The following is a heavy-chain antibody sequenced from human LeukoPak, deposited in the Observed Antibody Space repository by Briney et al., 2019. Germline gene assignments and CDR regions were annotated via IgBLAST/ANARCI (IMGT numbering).Heavy chain of an antibody. CDR1: GYTFTSYA. Sequence: ASVKVSCKASGYTFTSYAMHWVRQAPGQRLEWMGWIYAGNGNTKYSQKFQGRVTITRDTSASTAYMELSSLRSEDTAVYYCAVLKSILTGYYTPVFDYWGQGTLVTVSS. V-gene: IGHV1-3*01. CDR2: IYAGNGNT. D-gene: IGHD3-9*01. CDR3: AVLKSILTGYYTPVFDY. J-gene: IGHJ4*02.